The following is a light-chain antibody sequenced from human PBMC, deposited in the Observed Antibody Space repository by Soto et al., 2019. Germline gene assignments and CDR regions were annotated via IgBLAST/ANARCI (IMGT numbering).Light chain of an antibody. J-gene: IGKJ5*01. Sequence: DIQMTQAPSCLSASVGDVVTITCRASQSISSYLNWYQQKPGKAPKLLIYAASSLQSGVPSRFSGSGSGTAFSLTISNLQPEDFATYYCQKGQSTPINFGQGTRLEIK. CDR3: QKGQSTPIN. CDR2: AAS. CDR1: QSISSY. V-gene: IGKV1-39*01.